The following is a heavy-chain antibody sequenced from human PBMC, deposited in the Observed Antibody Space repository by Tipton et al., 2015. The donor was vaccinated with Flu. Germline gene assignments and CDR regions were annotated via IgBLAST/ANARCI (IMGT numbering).Heavy chain of an antibody. Sequence: SLRLSCAASGFTLSGYWMTWVRQTPGKGLEWVATIKSDGSGKFYVDSVKGRFTISRDDAKNSLYLQMNSLKVEDTAMYYCSTSFDYWGQGTLVTVSS. V-gene: IGHV3-7*01. CDR1: GFTLSGYW. CDR2: IKSDGSGK. CDR3: STSFDY. J-gene: IGHJ4*02.